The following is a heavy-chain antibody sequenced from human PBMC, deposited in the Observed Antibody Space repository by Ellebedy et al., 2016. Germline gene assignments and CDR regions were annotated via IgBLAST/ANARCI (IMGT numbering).Heavy chain of an antibody. CDR1: GYTFTSYA. D-gene: IGHD6-13*01. V-gene: IGHV7-4-1*02. J-gene: IGHJ5*02. CDR3: ARGGPIAAAAWFDP. CDR2: INTNTGNP. Sequence: GESLKISCAASGYTFTSYAMNWVRQAPGQGLKWMGWINTNTGNPTYAQGFTGRFVFSLDTSVSTAYLQISSLKAEDTAVYYCARGGPIAAAAWFDPWGQGTLVTVSS.